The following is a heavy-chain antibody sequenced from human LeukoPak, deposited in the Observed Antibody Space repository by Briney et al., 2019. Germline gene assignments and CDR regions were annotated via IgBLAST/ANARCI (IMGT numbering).Heavy chain of an antibody. D-gene: IGHD3-22*01. Sequence: GASVKVSCKASGYTFTSYSISWVRQAPGQGLGWMGWISAHTGNTNYAQKVQGRVTMTTDTSTSTAYMELRSLRSDDTAVYYCARDCRTHYYEGSGYYYSSNSLDYWGQGTLVTVSS. CDR3: ARDCRTHYYEGSGYYYSSNSLDY. CDR2: ISAHTGNT. V-gene: IGHV1-18*01. J-gene: IGHJ4*02. CDR1: GYTFTSYS.